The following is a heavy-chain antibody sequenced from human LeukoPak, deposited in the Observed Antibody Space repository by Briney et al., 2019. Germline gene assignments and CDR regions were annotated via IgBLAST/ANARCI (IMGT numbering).Heavy chain of an antibody. CDR3: AKLTGKGAFDI. D-gene: IGHD3-9*01. CDR1: GFTFDDYA. CDR2: ISWNSGSI. J-gene: IGHJ3*02. Sequence: GGSLRLSCAASGFTFDDYAMHWVRQAPGKGLEWVSGISWNSGSIGYADSVKGRFTISRDNAKNSLYLQMNSLRAEDMALYYCAKLTGKGAFDIWGQGTMVTVSS. V-gene: IGHV3-9*03.